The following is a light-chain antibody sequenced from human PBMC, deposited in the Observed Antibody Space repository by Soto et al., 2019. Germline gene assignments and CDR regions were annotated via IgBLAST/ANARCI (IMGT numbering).Light chain of an antibody. CDR1: TSHIGSNY. Sequence: QSVLTQPPSASGTPGQRVTISCSGSTSHIGSNYVYWYQQLPGTAPKLLIYRNNQRSSGVPDRFSGSKSGTSASLAISGLRSEDEADYYCAAWDDRLSGDAKFGGGTKVTVL. V-gene: IGLV1-47*01. CDR3: AAWDDRLSGDAK. CDR2: RNN. J-gene: IGLJ2*01.